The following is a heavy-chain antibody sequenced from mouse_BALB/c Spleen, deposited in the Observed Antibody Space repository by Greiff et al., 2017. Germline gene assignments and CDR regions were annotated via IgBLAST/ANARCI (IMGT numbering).Heavy chain of an antibody. CDR1: GYAFSSYW. CDR3: AGGYYRYDGAWFAY. J-gene: IGHJ3*01. V-gene: IGHV1-80*01. D-gene: IGHD2-14*01. CDR2: IYPGDGDT. Sequence: QVQLKESGAELVRPGSSVKISCKASGYAFSSYWMNWVKQRPGQGLEWIGQIYPGDGDTNYNGKFKGKATLTADKSSSTAYMQLSSLTSEDSAVYFCAGGYYRYDGAWFAYWGQGTLVTVSA.